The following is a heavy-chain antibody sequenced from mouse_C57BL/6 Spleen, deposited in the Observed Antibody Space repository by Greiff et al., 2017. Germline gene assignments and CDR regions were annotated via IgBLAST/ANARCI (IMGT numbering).Heavy chain of an antibody. V-gene: IGHV1-69*01. CDR3: ARRDYYGSSSWYFEV. J-gene: IGHJ1*03. D-gene: IGHD1-1*01. CDR1: GYTFTSYW. CDR2: IDPSDSYT. Sequence: QVQLQQPGAELVMPGASVKLSCKASGYTFTSYWMHWVKQRPGQGLEWIGEIDPSDSYTNYNHKFKGKSTLTVDKSSSTAYMQLSSLTSEDSAVYYCARRDYYGSSSWYFEVWGTGTTVTVSS.